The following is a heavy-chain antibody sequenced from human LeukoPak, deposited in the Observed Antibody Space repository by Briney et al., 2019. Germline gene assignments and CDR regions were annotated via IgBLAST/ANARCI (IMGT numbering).Heavy chain of an antibody. CDR2: ISGSGVST. J-gene: IGHJ4*02. V-gene: IGHV3-23*01. CDR3: ARVGLLDWSYFDY. CDR1: GFTFSSYA. Sequence: GGSLRLSCAASGFTFSSYAMSWVRQAPGKGLEWVSGISGSGVSTYYADSVKGRFTISRDNAKNSLYLQMNSLRAEDTAVYYCARVGLLDWSYFDYWGQGTLLTVSS. D-gene: IGHD3-9*01.